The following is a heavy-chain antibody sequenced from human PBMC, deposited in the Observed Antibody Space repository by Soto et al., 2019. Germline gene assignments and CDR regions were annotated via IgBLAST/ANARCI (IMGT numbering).Heavy chain of an antibody. CDR1: GGSIRIYY. J-gene: IGHJ4*02. CDR3: ARADYGGTPDY. D-gene: IGHD4-17*01. V-gene: IGHV4-59*01. Sequence: QVQLQESGPGLVKPSETLSLTCTVSGGSIRIYYWNWIRQPPGKGLEWIGYIYYSGSTNYIPSLTSRVTISLDASKNHFSLKLNSVTAADTAVYYCARADYGGTPDYWGQGTLVTVSS. CDR2: IYYSGST.